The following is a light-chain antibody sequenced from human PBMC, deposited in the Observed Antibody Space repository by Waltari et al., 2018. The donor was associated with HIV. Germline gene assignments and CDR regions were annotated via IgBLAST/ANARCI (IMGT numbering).Light chain of an antibody. V-gene: IGLV2-11*01. CDR2: DVT. CDR1: SNDVGGYQY. Sequence: QSALTQPRSVSGSPGQSVTISCTGTSNDVGGYQYVSWYQKHPGKPPKLIIFDVTQRPSGVPDRFSGSKSGNTASLTISGLQAADEADFYCSSYAGSYTWLFGGGTKVTVL. J-gene: IGLJ3*02. CDR3: SSYAGSYTWL.